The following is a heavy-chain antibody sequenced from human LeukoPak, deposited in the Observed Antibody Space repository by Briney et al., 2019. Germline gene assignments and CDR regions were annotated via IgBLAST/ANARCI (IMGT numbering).Heavy chain of an antibody. CDR2: TRKEGSEK. CDR1: GFTFSNYW. CDR3: ARENVDYDFWSGYPNWFDP. D-gene: IGHD3-3*01. Sequence: GSLRLSCAASGFTFSNYWRSWVRQALGKGREWVGNTRKEGSEKYYVDSVKGRFTISRDNAKKSLYLQMNSLRAEDTAVYYCARENVDYDFWSGYPNWFDPWGQGTLVTVSS. V-gene: IGHV3-7*05. J-gene: IGHJ5*02.